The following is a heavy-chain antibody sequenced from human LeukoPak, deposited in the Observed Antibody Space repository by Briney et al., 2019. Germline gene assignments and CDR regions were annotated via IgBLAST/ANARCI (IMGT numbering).Heavy chain of an antibody. D-gene: IGHD3-3*01. CDR3: ASGPRSTIFGVDSYYFDY. Sequence: ASVKVSCKTSGYTFIDYYMYWVRQAPGQGPEWMGWINPNSGGTKSPQKFQGRVTMTRDTSTSTAYLELSSLTSDDTAVYYCASGPRSTIFGVDSYYFDYWGQGTLVTVSS. CDR2: INPNSGGT. J-gene: IGHJ4*02. V-gene: IGHV1-2*02. CDR1: GYTFIDYY.